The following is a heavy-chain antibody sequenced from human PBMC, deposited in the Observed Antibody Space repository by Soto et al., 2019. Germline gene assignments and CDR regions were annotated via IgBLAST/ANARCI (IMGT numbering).Heavy chain of an antibody. D-gene: IGHD2-2*01. CDR2: IYYSGSA. V-gene: IGHV4-39*01. CDR1: GGSISSSYYY. Sequence: SETLSLTCTVSGGSISSSYYYWGWIRQPPGKGLEWIGSIYYSGSAYYTPSLKSRLTISVDTSKNQFSLKLSSVTAADTAVYYCARHGCSSGVCSYYYYSYGMDVWGQGTTVTVSS. CDR3: ARHGCSSGVCSYYYYSYGMDV. J-gene: IGHJ6*02.